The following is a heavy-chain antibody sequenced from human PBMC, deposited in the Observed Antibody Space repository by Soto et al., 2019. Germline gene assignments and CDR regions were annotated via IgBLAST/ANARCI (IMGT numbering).Heavy chain of an antibody. V-gene: IGHV4-30-2*01. CDR3: ARNTAMAPYYFDY. D-gene: IGHD5-18*01. CDR1: GGSISSGGYS. CDR2: IYHSGST. J-gene: IGHJ4*02. Sequence: TSETLSLTCAVSGGSISSGGYSWSWIRQPPGKGLEWIGYIYHSGSTYYNPSLKSRVTISVDRSKNQFSLKLSSVTAADTAVYYCARNTAMAPYYFDYWGQGTLVTVSS.